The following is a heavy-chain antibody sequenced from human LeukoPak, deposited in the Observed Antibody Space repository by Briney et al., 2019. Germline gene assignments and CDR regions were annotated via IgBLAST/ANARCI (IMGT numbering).Heavy chain of an antibody. CDR3: ARDQVDRIWYFDY. CDR1: GFTFSSYS. J-gene: IGHJ4*02. D-gene: IGHD1-14*01. CDR2: ISSNSIYV. V-gene: IGHV3-21*01. Sequence: GGSLRLSCAASGFTFSSYSMNWVRQAPGKGLEWVSSISSNSIYVYYADSMKGRFTISRDNAKNSLSLQMNSLRAEDTAVYYCARDQVDRIWYFDYWGQGTLVTVSS.